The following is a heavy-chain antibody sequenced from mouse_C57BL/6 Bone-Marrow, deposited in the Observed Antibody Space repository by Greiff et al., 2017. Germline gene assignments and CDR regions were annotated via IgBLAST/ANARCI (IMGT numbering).Heavy chain of an antibody. D-gene: IGHD1-1*01. CDR2: IYPGNSDT. V-gene: IGHV1-5*01. Sequence: VQLQQSGTVLARPGASVKMSCKTSGYTFTSYWMHWVKQRPGQGLEWIGAIYPGNSDTSYTQKVKGKAKLTAVTSASTAYMELSSLTNEDSAVYYCTRLITTVVARNYAMDYWGQGTSVTVSS. J-gene: IGHJ4*01. CDR3: TRLITTVVARNYAMDY. CDR1: GYTFTSYW.